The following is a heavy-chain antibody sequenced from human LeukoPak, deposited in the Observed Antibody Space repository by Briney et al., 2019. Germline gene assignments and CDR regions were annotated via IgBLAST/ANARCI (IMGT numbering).Heavy chain of an antibody. CDR1: GGTFSSYA. Sequence: SVKVSCKASGGTFSSYAISWVRQAPGQGLEWVGGIIPIFGTANYAQKFQGRVTITADESTSTAYMELSSLRSEDTAVYYCARDPRDGYTSFDYWGQGTLVTVSS. CDR2: IIPIFGTA. D-gene: IGHD5-24*01. V-gene: IGHV1-69*13. CDR3: ARDPRDGYTSFDY. J-gene: IGHJ4*02.